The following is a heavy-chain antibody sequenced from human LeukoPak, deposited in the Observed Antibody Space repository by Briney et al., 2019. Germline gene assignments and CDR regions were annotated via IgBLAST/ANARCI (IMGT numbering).Heavy chain of an antibody. J-gene: IGHJ6*02. CDR1: GFTFSSYA. CDR2: ISYDGSNK. D-gene: IGHD3-16*02. V-gene: IGHV3-30-3*01. Sequence: GGSLRLSCAASGFTFSSYAMHWVRQAPGKGLEWVAVISYDGSNKYYADSVKGRFTISRDNSKNTLYLQMNSLRAEDTAVYYCARDDYVWGSYRDYYYYGMDVWGQGTTVTVSS. CDR3: ARDDYVWGSYRDYYYYGMDV.